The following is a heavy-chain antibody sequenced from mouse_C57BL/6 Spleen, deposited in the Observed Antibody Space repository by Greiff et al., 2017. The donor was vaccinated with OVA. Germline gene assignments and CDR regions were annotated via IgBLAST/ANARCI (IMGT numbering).Heavy chain of an antibody. CDR3: APSTDFDY. CDR2: INPNNGGT. V-gene: IGHV1-26*01. D-gene: IGHD1-1*01. CDR1: GYTFTDYY. Sequence: EVKLQQSGPELVKPGASVKISCKASGYTFTDYYMNWVKQSHGKSLEWIGDINPNNGGTSYNQKFKGKATLTVDKSSSTAYMELRSLTSEDSAVYYCAPSTDFDYWGQGTTLTVSS. J-gene: IGHJ2*01.